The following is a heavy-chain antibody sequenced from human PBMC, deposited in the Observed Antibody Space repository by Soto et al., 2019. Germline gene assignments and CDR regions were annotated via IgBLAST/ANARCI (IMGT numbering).Heavy chain of an antibody. CDR1: GFSIGSYG. CDR2: IGFDGKNE. CDR3: AREIGYSSTWPAY. Sequence: QGQLVESGGGVVQPGRSLRLSCDVSGFSIGSYGRHWVRQAPGKGLEWVAVIGFDGKNENYGDSVKGRFTVSRDNSRNTLYLQMNSLRVEDTAVYFCAREIGYSSTWPAYWGQGTLVTVSS. D-gene: IGHD6-13*01. V-gene: IGHV3-33*01. J-gene: IGHJ4*02.